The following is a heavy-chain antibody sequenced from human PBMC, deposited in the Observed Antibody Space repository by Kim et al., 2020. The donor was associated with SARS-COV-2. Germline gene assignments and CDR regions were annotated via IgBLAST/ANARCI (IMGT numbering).Heavy chain of an antibody. CDR3: ASQIVDITMIVVVPGIY. D-gene: IGHD3-22*01. CDR1: GFTFSSYS. Sequence: GGSLRLSCAASGFTFSSYSMNWVRQAPGKGLEWVSSISSSSSYIYYADSVKGRFTISRDNAKNSLYLQMNSLRAEDTAVYYCASQIVDITMIVVVPGIYWGQGTLVTVSS. CDR2: ISSSSSYI. V-gene: IGHV3-21*01. J-gene: IGHJ4*02.